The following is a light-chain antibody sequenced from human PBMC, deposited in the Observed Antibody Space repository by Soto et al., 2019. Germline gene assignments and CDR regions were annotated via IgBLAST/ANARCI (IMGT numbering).Light chain of an antibody. CDR2: EVS. CDR3: RSYTSSSTLGV. V-gene: IGLV2-14*01. CDR1: SSDVGGYNY. Sequence: QSYLTQPASVSGSPGQSITISCTGTSSDVGGYNYVSWYQQHPGKAPKLMIYEVSNRPSGVSNRFSGSKSGNTASLTISGLQAEDEADYYCRSYTSSSTLGVFGGGTKLPVL. J-gene: IGLJ3*02.